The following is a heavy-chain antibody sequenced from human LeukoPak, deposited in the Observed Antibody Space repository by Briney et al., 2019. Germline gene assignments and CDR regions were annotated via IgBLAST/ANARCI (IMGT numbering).Heavy chain of an antibody. J-gene: IGHJ4*02. CDR2: ISSSSSYI. CDR1: GFTFSSYS. V-gene: IGHV3-21*01. Sequence: PGGSLRLSCAASGFTFSSYSMNWVHQAPGEGLEWVSSISSSSSYIYYADSVKGRFTISRDNAKNSLYLQMNSLRAEDTAVYYCARVLAVAGGYWGQGTLVTVSS. CDR3: ARVLAVAGGY. D-gene: IGHD6-19*01.